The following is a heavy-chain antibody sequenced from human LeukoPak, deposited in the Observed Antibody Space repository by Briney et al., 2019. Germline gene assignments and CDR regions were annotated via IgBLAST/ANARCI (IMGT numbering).Heavy chain of an antibody. Sequence: PGGSLRLSCAASGFTFSSYGMHWVRQAPDKGLEWVAFIRYDGSNKYYADSVKGRFTISRDNSKNTLYLQMNSLRAEDTAVYYCAKPPPGITGTEYYFDYWGQGTLVTVSS. J-gene: IGHJ4*02. CDR1: GFTFSSYG. D-gene: IGHD1-20*01. CDR3: AKPPPGITGTEYYFDY. CDR2: IRYDGSNK. V-gene: IGHV3-30*02.